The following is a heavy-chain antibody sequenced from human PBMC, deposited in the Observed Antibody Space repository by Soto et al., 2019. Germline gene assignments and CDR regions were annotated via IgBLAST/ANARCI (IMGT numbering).Heavy chain of an antibody. CDR1: RGALGGYS. J-gene: IGHJ5*02. D-gene: IGHD3-16*01. V-gene: IGHV4-34*01. CDR3: ARPHASVWGRHRNWLGL. Sequence: SQTLSLTCAVYRGALGGYSWNWIRQPPGKGLEWIGEINYSEDTNPTYNPSLKSRVTISADRTNNQLFLRLTSVTAAATAIYYCARPHASVWGRHRNWLGLCGQGTPVTVSS. CDR2: INYSEDT.